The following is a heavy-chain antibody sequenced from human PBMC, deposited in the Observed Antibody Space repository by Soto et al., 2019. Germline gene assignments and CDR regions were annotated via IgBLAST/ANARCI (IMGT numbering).Heavy chain of an antibody. D-gene: IGHD3-16*02. Sequence: GGSLRLSCAASGFTFSSYGMHWVRQAPGKGLGWVAVIWYDGSNKYYADSVKGRFTISRDNSKNTLYLQMNSLRAEDTAVYYCARASWGSYRFFDYWGQGTLVTVSS. V-gene: IGHV3-33*01. J-gene: IGHJ4*02. CDR1: GFTFSSYG. CDR2: IWYDGSNK. CDR3: ARASWGSYRFFDY.